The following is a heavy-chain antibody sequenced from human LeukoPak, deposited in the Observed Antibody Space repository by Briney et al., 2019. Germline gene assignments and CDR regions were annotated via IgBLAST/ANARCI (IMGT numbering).Heavy chain of an antibody. CDR2: IIPILGIA. J-gene: IGHJ4*02. CDR3: ARAGYYDSSGYYYFDY. D-gene: IGHD3-22*01. V-gene: IGHV1-69*04. Sequence: SVKVSCKASGGTFCSYAISWVRQAPGQGLEWMGRIIPILGIANYAQKFQSRVTITADKSTSTAYMELSSLRSEDTAVYYCARAGYYDSSGYYYFDYWGQGTLVTVSS. CDR1: GGTFCSYA.